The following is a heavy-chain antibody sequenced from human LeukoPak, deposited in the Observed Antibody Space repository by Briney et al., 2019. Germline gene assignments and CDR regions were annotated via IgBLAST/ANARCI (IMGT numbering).Heavy chain of an antibody. Sequence: GGSLRLSCAASGFTFNSYAMYWVRQAPGKGLEWVSGFFGSGGSAHYADSVKGRFTISRDNSKNTVYLQMDSLRVDDTAVYYCGKTTTGYSSGRYPGWPVDYWGQGTLVTVSS. J-gene: IGHJ4*02. CDR3: GKTTTGYSSGRYPGWPVDY. CDR2: FFGSGGSA. D-gene: IGHD6-19*01. CDR1: GFTFNSYA. V-gene: IGHV3-23*01.